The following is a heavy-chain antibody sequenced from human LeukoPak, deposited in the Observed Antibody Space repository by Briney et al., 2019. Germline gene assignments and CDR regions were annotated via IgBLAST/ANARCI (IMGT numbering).Heavy chain of an antibody. Sequence: GGSLRLSCTASGFTFSSYAINWVRQAPGKGLEWVSDISGSGRSTYYADSVKGRFTISRDNSKNTLYLQMNRLRAEDTAVYYCAKRRGLELLYYYYMDVWGKGTTVTVSS. CDR2: ISGSGRST. J-gene: IGHJ6*03. CDR3: AKRRGLELLYYYYMDV. V-gene: IGHV3-23*01. D-gene: IGHD1-7*01. CDR1: GFTFSSYA.